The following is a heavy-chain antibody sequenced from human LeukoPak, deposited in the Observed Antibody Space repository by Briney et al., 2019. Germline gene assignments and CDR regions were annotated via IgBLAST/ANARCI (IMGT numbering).Heavy chain of an antibody. CDR3: ARDLNRYCSGGSCYKFDY. V-gene: IGHV1-18*01. CDR1: GYTFTSYG. CDR2: ISAYNGNT. J-gene: IGHJ4*02. D-gene: IGHD2-15*01. Sequence: ASVKVSCKASGYTFTSYGISWVRQAPGQGLEWMGWISAYNGNTNYAQKLQGRVTMTTDTSTSTAYMELRSLRSDDTVVYYCARDLNRYCSGGSCYKFDYWGQGTLVTVSS.